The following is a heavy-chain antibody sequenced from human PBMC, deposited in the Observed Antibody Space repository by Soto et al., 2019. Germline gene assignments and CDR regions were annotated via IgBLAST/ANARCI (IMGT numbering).Heavy chain of an antibody. V-gene: IGHV3-21*01. CDR2: ISSSSSYI. Sequence: GGSLRLSCAASGFTFSSYSMNWVRQAPGKWLEWVSSISSSSSYIYYADSVKGRFTISRDNAKNSLYLQMNSLRAEDTAVYYCATGMGSGSPRVDKNIDVWGQGXTVTVYS. J-gene: IGHJ6*02. CDR1: GFTFSSYS. D-gene: IGHD3-10*01. CDR3: ATGMGSGSPRVDKNIDV.